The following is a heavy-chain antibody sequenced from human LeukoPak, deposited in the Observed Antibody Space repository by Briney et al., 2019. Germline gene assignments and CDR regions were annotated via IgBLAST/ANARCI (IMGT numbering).Heavy chain of an antibody. CDR1: GFTFSSYG. V-gene: IGHV3-33*06. Sequence: GGSLRLSCAASGFTFSSYGMHWVRQAPGKGLEWVAVVWYDGSNKYYADSVKGRFTISRDNSKNTLYLQMNSLRAEDTAVYYCAKDRASTGYYFDYWGQGTPVTVSS. CDR2: VWYDGSNK. CDR3: AKDRASTGYYFDY. D-gene: IGHD5/OR15-5a*01. J-gene: IGHJ4*02.